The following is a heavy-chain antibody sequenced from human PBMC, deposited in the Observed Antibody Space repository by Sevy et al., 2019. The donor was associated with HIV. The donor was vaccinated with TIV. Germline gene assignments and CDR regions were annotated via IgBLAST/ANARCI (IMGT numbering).Heavy chain of an antibody. J-gene: IGHJ4*02. CDR3: AKDRGTYGVRPSYFDY. CDR1: EFTFSTYA. CDR2: ISGSGVST. Sequence: GGSLRLSCAASEFTFSTYAMNWVRQAPGKGLEWVSAISGSGVSTYYADSVKGRFTISRDNSKNTLYLQMNSLRAEDTAVYYCAKDRGTYGVRPSYFDYWGQGTLVTVSS. D-gene: IGHD3-10*01. V-gene: IGHV3-23*01.